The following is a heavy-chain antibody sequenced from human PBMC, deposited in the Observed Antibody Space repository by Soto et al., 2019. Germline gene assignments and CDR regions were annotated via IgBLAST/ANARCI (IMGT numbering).Heavy chain of an antibody. D-gene: IGHD3-10*01. CDR2: ISGSGGST. V-gene: IGHV3-23*01. Sequence: GGSLRLSCAASGFTFSSYAMSWVRQAPGKGLEWVSAISGSGGSTYYADSVKGRFTISRDNSKNTLYLQMNSLRAEDTAVYYCAKYGSGSYYNNNHNYYYYYYMDVWGKGTTVTVSS. J-gene: IGHJ6*03. CDR1: GFTFSSYA. CDR3: AKYGSGSYYNNNHNYYYYYYMDV.